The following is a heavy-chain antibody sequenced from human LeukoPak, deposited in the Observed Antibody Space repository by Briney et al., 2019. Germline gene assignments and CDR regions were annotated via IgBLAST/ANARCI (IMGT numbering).Heavy chain of an antibody. V-gene: IGHV1-18*01. CDR1: GYTFTSYG. J-gene: IGHJ4*02. D-gene: IGHD3-10*01. CDR2: ISAHNGNT. CDR3: ARVTMVRGVIREGSDY. Sequence: GASVKVSCKASGYTFTSYGISWVRQAPGQGLEWMGWISAHNGNTNYAQKLQGRVTMTTDTSTSTAYMELRSLRSDDTAVYYCARVTMVRGVIREGSDYWGQGTLVTVSS.